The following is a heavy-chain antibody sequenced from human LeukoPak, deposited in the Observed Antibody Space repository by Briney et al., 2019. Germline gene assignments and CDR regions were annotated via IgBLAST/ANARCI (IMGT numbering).Heavy chain of an antibody. J-gene: IGHJ4*02. CDR2: INHSGST. CDR3: ARTPQVIFDY. CDR1: GGSFSGYY. V-gene: IGHV4-34*01. Sequence: SETLSLTCAVYGGSFSGYYWSWIRQPPGKGLEWIGEINHSGSTNYNPSLKSRVTISVDTSKNQFSLKLSSVTAADTAVYYCARTPQVIFDYWGQGTLVTVSS. D-gene: IGHD3-22*01.